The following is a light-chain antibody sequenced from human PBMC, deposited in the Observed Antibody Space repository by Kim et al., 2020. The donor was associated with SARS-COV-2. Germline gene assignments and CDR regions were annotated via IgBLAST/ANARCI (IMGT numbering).Light chain of an antibody. CDR1: QGISSY. Sequence: ASIGDTVTITCRASQGISSYLAWYQQKPGKAPERLIYRASSLQSGVPSRFSGSGSGTDFTLTISSLQPEDFTTYYCQQTNNIPLTFGGGTKVDIK. CDR2: RAS. V-gene: IGKV1-12*01. J-gene: IGKJ4*01. CDR3: QQTNNIPLT.